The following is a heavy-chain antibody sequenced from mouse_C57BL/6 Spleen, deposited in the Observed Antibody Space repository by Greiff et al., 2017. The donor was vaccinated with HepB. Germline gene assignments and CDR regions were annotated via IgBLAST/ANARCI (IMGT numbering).Heavy chain of an antibody. CDR3: ARRNNSNYGYFDY. CDR1: GYTFTSYW. D-gene: IGHD2-5*01. V-gene: IGHV1-69*01. CDR2: IDPSDSYT. J-gene: IGHJ2*01. Sequence: QVQLQQPGAELVMPGASVKLSCKASGYTFTSYWMHWVKQRPGQGLEWIGEIDPSDSYTNYNQKFKGNSTLTVDKSSSTSYMPLSSLTSEDSAVYYCARRNNSNYGYFDYWGQGTTLTVSS.